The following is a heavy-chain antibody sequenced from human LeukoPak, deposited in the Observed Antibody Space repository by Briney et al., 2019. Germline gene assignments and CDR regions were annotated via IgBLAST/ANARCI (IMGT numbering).Heavy chain of an antibody. Sequence: SETLSLTCTVSGGSINGYYWSWIRQPPGKGLEWFGYIYSTGTTNYNPSLNSRVTISVDTSKNQSSLKLSSVTAADTAVYYCARAPGYYGSATYIRGFDDWGQGTLVTVSS. D-gene: IGHD3-10*01. J-gene: IGHJ4*02. V-gene: IGHV4-59*01. CDR1: GGSINGYY. CDR3: ARAPGYYGSATYIRGFDD. CDR2: IYSTGTT.